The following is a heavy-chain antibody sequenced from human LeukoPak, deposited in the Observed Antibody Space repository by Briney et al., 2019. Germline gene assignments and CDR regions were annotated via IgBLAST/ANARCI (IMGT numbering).Heavy chain of an antibody. J-gene: IGHJ4*02. D-gene: IGHD6-13*01. CDR3: AKAAGAHSSSWGYFDY. CDR2: ISWNGGSI. Sequence: PGGSLRLSCAASGFTFHDYAMQWVRQAPGKGLEWVAGISWNGGSIAYADSVKGRFTISRDNAKNSLYLQMNTLRAEDTALYYCAKAAGAHSSSWGYFDYWGQGTLVTVSS. V-gene: IGHV3-9*01. CDR1: GFTFHDYA.